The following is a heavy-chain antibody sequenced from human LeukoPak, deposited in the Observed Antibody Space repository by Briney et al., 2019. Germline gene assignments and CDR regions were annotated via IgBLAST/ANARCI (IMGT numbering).Heavy chain of an antibody. CDR1: GGSFSGYY. CDR2: INHSGST. V-gene: IGHV4-34*01. D-gene: IGHD6-6*01. CDR3: ARGVAARRRSFGY. Sequence: SETLSLTCAVYGGSFSGYYWSWIRQPPGKGLEWIGEINHSGSTNYNPSLKSRVTISVDTSKNQFSLKLSSVTAADTAAYYCARGVAARRRSFGYWGQGTLVTVSS. J-gene: IGHJ4*02.